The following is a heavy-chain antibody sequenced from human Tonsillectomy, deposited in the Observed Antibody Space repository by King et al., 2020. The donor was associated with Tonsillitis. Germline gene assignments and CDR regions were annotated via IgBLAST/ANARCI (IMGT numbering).Heavy chain of an antibody. D-gene: IGHD3-3*01. J-gene: IGHJ4*02. CDR1: GFTFSNAW. CDR2: IKSKTDGGTT. Sequence: VQLVESGGGLVKPGGSLRLSCAASGFTFSNAWMSWVRQAPGKGLEWVGRIKSKTDGGTTDYAAPVKGRFTISRDDSKNTLYLQMNSLKTEDTAVYYCTTDSDDFWSALGYWGQGTLVTVSS. V-gene: IGHV3-15*01. CDR3: TTDSDDFWSALGY.